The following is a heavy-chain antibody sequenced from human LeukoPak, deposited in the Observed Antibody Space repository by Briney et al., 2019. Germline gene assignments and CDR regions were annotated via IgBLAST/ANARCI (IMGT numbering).Heavy chain of an antibody. CDR2: IYYSGST. CDR3: AGHHPRNTVDF. D-gene: IGHD2/OR15-2a*01. Sequence: SETLSLTCTVSGGSISSYYWSWIRQPPGKGLEWIGYIYYSGSTNYNPSLKSRVTIPVDTSKNQSSLKLSSVTAADTAVYYCAGHHPRNTVDFWGQGTLVTASS. J-gene: IGHJ4*02. V-gene: IGHV4-59*08. CDR1: GGSISSYY.